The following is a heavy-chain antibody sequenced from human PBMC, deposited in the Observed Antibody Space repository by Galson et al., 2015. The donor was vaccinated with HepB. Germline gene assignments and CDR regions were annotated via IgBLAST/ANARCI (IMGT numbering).Heavy chain of an antibody. CDR1: GYTFTSYG. CDR2: IIPIFGIA. Sequence: SVKVSCKASGYTFTSYGISWVRQAPGQGLEWMGGIIPIFGIANYAQKFQGRVTITADESTSTAYMELSSLRSEDTAVYYCARKETVAGGYYYYGMDVWGQGTTVTVSS. V-gene: IGHV1-69*13. CDR3: ARKETVAGGYYYYGMDV. J-gene: IGHJ6*02. D-gene: IGHD6-19*01.